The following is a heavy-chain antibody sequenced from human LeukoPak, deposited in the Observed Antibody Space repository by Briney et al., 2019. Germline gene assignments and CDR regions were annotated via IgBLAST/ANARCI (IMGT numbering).Heavy chain of an antibody. D-gene: IGHD3-16*01. CDR1: GGSISGHY. Sequence: PSETLSLTCSVSGGSISGHYWTWIRQPPGKGREWIGQIHYTGKPDYNPPLKSRITISVDTSKRQVSLQVRSVPAAHSAIYYCARFGVDYDMDVWGDGTTVTVFS. J-gene: IGHJ6*03. CDR2: IHYTGKP. CDR3: ARFGVDYDMDV. V-gene: IGHV4-59*11.